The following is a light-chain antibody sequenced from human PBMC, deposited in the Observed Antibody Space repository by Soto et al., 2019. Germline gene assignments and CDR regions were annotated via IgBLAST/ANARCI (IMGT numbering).Light chain of an antibody. CDR1: YSNIGAGYE. V-gene: IGLV1-40*01. J-gene: IGLJ1*01. Sequence: QSVLTQPPSVSGAPGQRVTISCTGSYSNIGAGYEVHWYQQVPGTAPKLLVSGHNNRPSGVPDRFFGSKSDTSASLAITGLQPEDEADYYCQSYDSSLSGSYVFGTGTKLTVL. CDR3: QSYDSSLSGSYV. CDR2: GHN.